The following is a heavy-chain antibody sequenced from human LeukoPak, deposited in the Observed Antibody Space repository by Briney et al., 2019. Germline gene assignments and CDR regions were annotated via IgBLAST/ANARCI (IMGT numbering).Heavy chain of an antibody. D-gene: IGHD6-13*01. J-gene: IGHJ6*03. Sequence: PGGSLRLSCAASRFTFSSYSMNWVRQAPGKGLEWVSSISSSSSYIYYADSVKGRFTISRDNAKNSLYLQMNSLRAEDTAVYYCAKGQYSSSWYSTVYYYYMDVWGKGTTVTVSS. CDR1: RFTFSSYS. CDR2: ISSSSSYI. CDR3: AKGQYSSSWYSTVYYYYMDV. V-gene: IGHV3-21*01.